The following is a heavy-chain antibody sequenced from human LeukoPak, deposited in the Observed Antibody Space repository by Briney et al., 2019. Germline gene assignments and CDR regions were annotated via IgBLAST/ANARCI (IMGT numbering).Heavy chain of an antibody. CDR3: ARASSGYEDAFDI. J-gene: IGHJ3*02. CDR2: INSDGSST. V-gene: IGHV3-74*01. Sequence: GGPLRLSCAASGFTFSSYWMHWVRQAPGKGLVWVSRINSDGSSTSYADSVKGRFTISRDNAKNTLYLQMNSLRAEDTAVYYCARASSGYEDAFDIWGQGTMVTVSS. D-gene: IGHD5-12*01. CDR1: GFTFSSYW.